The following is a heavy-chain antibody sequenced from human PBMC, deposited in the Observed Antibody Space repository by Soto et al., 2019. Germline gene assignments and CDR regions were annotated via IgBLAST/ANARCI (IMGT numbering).Heavy chain of an antibody. CDR2: IYHSGST. J-gene: IGHJ4*02. CDR1: GGSISSGGYC. D-gene: IGHD3-3*01. CDR3: AMGLRFLECFDY. Sequence: SETLSLTCAVSGGSISSGGYCWSWIRQPPGKGLEWIGYIYHSGSTYYNPSLKSRVTISVDRSKNQFSLKLSSVTAADTAVYYCAMGLRFLECFDYWGQGTLVTVSS. V-gene: IGHV4-30-2*01.